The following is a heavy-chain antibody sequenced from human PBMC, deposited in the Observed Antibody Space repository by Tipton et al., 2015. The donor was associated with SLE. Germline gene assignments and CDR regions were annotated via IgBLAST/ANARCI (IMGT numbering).Heavy chain of an antibody. Sequence: TLSLTYTVSGGSMSTYYWSWIRLPPGKGLEWIGYIYYSGGTSYNPSLNSRVTISVDTPRNQFSLKLTSVTAADSAVYYCARYSLTNWHLDLWGRGTLVTVSS. V-gene: IGHV4-59*01. CDR1: GGSMSTYY. J-gene: IGHJ2*01. D-gene: IGHD2-15*01. CDR3: ARYSLTNWHLDL. CDR2: IYYSGGT.